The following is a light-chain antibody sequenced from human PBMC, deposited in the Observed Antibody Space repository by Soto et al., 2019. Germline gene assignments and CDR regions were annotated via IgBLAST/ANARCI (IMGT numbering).Light chain of an antibody. CDR3: ETWDDSLNGRV. Sequence: QSVLTQPPSVSGTTGQKVTVSCSGSRYNIEVNAVNWYQQVPGTAPKVLIYSNNQRPSGVPDRFSCSKSGTSASLATSGLQPEDEADYYCETWDDSLNGRVFGGGTKLTVL. CDR2: SNN. CDR1: RYNIEVNA. V-gene: IGLV1-44*01. J-gene: IGLJ3*02.